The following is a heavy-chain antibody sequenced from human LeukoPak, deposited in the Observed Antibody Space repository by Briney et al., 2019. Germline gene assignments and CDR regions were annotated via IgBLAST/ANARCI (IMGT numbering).Heavy chain of an antibody. Sequence: KPSETLSLTCAVYGGSFSGYYWSWIRQPPGKGLEWIGEINHSGSTNYNPSLKSRVTISVHTSKNQFSLKLSSVTAADTAVYYCARFSVFGNDDYWGQGTLVTVSS. J-gene: IGHJ4*02. CDR2: INHSGST. V-gene: IGHV4-34*01. CDR3: ARFSVFGNDDY. D-gene: IGHD3-3*01. CDR1: GGSFSGYY.